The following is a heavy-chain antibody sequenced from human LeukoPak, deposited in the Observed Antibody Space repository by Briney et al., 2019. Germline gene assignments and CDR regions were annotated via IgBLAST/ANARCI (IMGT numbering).Heavy chain of an antibody. CDR3: ASHHYGSGSYFCGMDV. CDR1: GYTFTGYY. CDR2: ISPNSGGT. D-gene: IGHD3-10*01. J-gene: IGHJ6*02. V-gene: IGHV1-2*02. Sequence: ASVKVSCKASGYTFTGYYMHWVRQAPGQGLEWMGWISPNSGGTNYAQKFQGRVTMTRDTSISTAYMELSRLRSDDTAVYYCASHHYGSGSYFCGMDVWGQGTTVTVSS.